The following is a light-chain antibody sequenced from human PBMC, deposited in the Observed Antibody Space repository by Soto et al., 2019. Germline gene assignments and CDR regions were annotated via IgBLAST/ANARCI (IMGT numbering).Light chain of an antibody. Sequence: DIHMTPSPSTLSASVGDRVTITCRASQTISSWLAWYQQKPGKAPKLLIYDASSLESGVPSRVSGSGSGTEFTLTISSLQPDDFATYYCQQYNTFWTFGPGTKVDIK. CDR3: QQYNTFWT. CDR2: DAS. J-gene: IGKJ1*01. V-gene: IGKV1-5*01. CDR1: QTISSW.